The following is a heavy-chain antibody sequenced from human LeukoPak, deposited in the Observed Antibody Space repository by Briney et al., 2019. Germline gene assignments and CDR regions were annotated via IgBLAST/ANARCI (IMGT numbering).Heavy chain of an antibody. CDR3: ARDFSGVYSGYDRESGMDV. CDR2: ISSSSSYI. CDR1: GFTFSSYS. Sequence: GGSLRLSCAASGFTFSSYSMNWVRQAPGKGLEWVSSISSSSSYIYYADSVKGRLTISRDNAKNSLYLQMNSLRAEDTAVYYCARDFSGVYSGYDRESGMDVWGQGTTVTVSS. J-gene: IGHJ6*02. V-gene: IGHV3-21*01. D-gene: IGHD5-12*01.